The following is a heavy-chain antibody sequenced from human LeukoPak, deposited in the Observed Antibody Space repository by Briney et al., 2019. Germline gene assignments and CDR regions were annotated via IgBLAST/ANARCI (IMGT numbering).Heavy chain of an antibody. Sequence: ASETLSLTCTVSGGSIGSYYWSWIRQPPGKGLEWIGYIYYSGSTNYNPSLKSRVTIPVDTSKNQFSLKLSSVTAADTAVYYCASGGGSSGPYYFDYWGQGTLVTVSS. V-gene: IGHV4-59*08. D-gene: IGHD1-26*01. CDR2: IYYSGST. CDR3: ASGGGSSGPYYFDY. J-gene: IGHJ4*02. CDR1: GGSIGSYY.